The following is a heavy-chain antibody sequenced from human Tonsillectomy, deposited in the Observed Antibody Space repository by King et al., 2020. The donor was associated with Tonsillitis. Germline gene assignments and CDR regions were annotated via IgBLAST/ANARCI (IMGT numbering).Heavy chain of an antibody. CDR2: IGLAGET. D-gene: IGHD6-13*01. J-gene: IGHJ3*02. CDR1: GFTFSSDD. Sequence: LQLVQSGGGLVQPGGSLRLSCAASGFTFSSDDMHWVRQATGKGLELGSAIGLAGETIYPGSVKGRFTISRENAKNSLYLQMNSLRAGDTAVYYCAREGYLHAFDIWGQGTMVTVSS. V-gene: IGHV3-13*01. CDR3: AREGYLHAFDI.